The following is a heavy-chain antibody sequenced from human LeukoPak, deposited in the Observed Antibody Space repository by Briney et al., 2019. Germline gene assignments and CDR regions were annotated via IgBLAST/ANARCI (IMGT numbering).Heavy chain of an antibody. CDR1: GFTFSSNW. V-gene: IGHV3-7*01. D-gene: IGHD1-26*01. CDR3: ARDPYSGSYSDYYYYYMDV. CDR2: IKQDGSEK. Sequence: GGSLRLSCAASGFTFSSNWMTWVRQAPGKGLEWVANIKQDGSEKYYVDSVKGRFTISRDNAKNSLYLQMNSLRAEDTAVYYCARDPYSGSYSDYYYYYMDVWGKGTTVTVSS. J-gene: IGHJ6*03.